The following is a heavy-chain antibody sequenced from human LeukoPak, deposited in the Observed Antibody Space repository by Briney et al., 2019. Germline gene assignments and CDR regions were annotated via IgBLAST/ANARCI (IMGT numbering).Heavy chain of an antibody. CDR2: IYPGDSDT. D-gene: IGHD2-2*01. CDR1: GYSFTSYW. Sequence: GGRLRISCRASGYSFTSYWIGWGRQIPGKGLQWMVIIYPGDSDTRYSPSFQGQVTISADKSISTAYLQWSSLKASDTAMYYCARSRRVVPALYGMDVWGQGTTVTVSS. V-gene: IGHV5-51*01. CDR3: ARSRRVVPALYGMDV. J-gene: IGHJ6*02.